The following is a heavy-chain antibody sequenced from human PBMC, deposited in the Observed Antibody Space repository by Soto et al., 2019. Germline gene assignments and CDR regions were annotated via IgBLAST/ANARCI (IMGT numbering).Heavy chain of an antibody. CDR3: ARHYSGYDSKSNDAFDI. J-gene: IGHJ3*02. CDR1: GGSISSYY. D-gene: IGHD5-12*01. CDR2: IYYSGST. V-gene: IGHV4-59*08. Sequence: SETLSLTCTVSGGSISSYYWSWIRQPPGKGLEWIGYIYYSGSTNYNPSLKSRVTISVDTSKNQFSLKLSSVTAADTAVYYCARHYSGYDSKSNDAFDIWGQGTMVTVSS.